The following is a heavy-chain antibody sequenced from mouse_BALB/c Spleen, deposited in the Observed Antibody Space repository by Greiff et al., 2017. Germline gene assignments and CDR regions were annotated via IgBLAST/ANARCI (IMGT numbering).Heavy chain of an antibody. V-gene: IGHV1-87*01. CDR2: IYPGDGDT. D-gene: IGHD2-10*02. CDR1: GYTFTSYW. J-gene: IGHJ2*01. CDR3: ARRGYGNYGYYFDY. Sequence: QVQLQQSGAELARPGASVKLSCKASGYTFTSYWMQWVKQRPGQGLEWIGAIYPGDGDTRYTQKFKGKATLTADKSSSTAYMQLSSLASEDSAVYYCARRGYGNYGYYFDYWGQGTTLTVSS.